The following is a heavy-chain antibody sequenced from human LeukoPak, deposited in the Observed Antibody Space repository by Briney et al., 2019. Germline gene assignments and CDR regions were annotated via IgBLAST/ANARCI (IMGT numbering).Heavy chain of an antibody. CDR1: GFTFDDYA. CDR3: AKRDDSSGFDQFDY. CDR2: ISWNSGSI. V-gene: IGHV3-9*01. J-gene: IGHJ4*02. D-gene: IGHD3-22*01. Sequence: GRSLRLSCAASGFTFDDYAMHWVRQAPGKGLEWVSGISWNSGSIGYADSVKGRFTISRDNAKNSLYLQMNSLRAEDTALYYCAKRDDSSGFDQFDYWGQGTLVTVSS.